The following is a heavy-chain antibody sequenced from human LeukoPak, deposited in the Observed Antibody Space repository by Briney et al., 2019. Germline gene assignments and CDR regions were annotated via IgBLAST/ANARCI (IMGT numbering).Heavy chain of an antibody. CDR1: GGSISSSSYY. CDR2: IYYSGST. J-gene: IGHJ3*02. Sequence: SETLSLTCTVSGGSISSSSYYWGWIRQPPGKGLEWIGSIYYSGSTYYNPSLKSRVTISVDTSKNQFSLKLSSVTAADTAVYYCARSPEGAFDIWGQGTMVTVSS. V-gene: IGHV4-39*07. CDR3: ARSPEGAFDI.